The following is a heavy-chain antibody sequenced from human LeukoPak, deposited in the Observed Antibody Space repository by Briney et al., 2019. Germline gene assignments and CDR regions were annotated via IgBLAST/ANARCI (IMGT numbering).Heavy chain of an antibody. CDR2: ISSGSTYI. Sequence: GGSLRLSCAASGFSFSTYYVNWVRQAPGKGLEWVACISSGSTYIFYADSVRGRFAVSRDNAKNSLYLQMNSLRADDTAVYYCVRENHGSFDYWGRRSLVTVSS. D-gene: IGHD1-14*01. CDR1: GFSFSTYY. V-gene: IGHV3-21*01. CDR3: VRENHGSFDY. J-gene: IGHJ4*02.